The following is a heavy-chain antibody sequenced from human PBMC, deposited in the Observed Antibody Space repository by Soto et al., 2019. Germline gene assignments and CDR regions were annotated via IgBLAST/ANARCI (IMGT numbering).Heavy chain of an antibody. V-gene: IGHV1-69*01. D-gene: IGHD6-6*01. CDR1: GGTFGSYA. CDR2: IIPIFGTA. Sequence: QVQLVQSGAEVKKPGSSVKVSCKASGGTFGSYAISWVRQAPGQGLEWMGGIIPIFGTANYAQKFQGRVTITADESTSTAYMELSSLRSEDTAVYYCARGRVAARPTYYGMDVWGQGTTVTVSS. J-gene: IGHJ6*02. CDR3: ARGRVAARPTYYGMDV.